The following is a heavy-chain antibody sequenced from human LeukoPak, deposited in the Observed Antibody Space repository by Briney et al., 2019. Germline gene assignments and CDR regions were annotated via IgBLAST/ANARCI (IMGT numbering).Heavy chain of an antibody. Sequence: PGGSLRLSCAASGFTFRTYSMNWVRQAPGKGLQWVSSITSSSSYIYYADSVKGRFTISRDNAKNSLYLQMSSLRAEDTAVYYCARVNGLYYFDYWGQGTLVTVSS. CDR3: ARVNGLYYFDY. D-gene: IGHD3-16*01. V-gene: IGHV3-21*01. CDR2: ITSSSSYI. CDR1: GFTFRTYS. J-gene: IGHJ4*02.